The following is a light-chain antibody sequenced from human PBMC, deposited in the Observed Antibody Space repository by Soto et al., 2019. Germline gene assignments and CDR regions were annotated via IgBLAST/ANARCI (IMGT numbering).Light chain of an antibody. CDR3: QQYGSSHWT. J-gene: IGKJ1*01. CDR1: QTIRSNY. V-gene: IGKV3-20*01. CDR2: GAS. Sequence: ETVLTQSPCTLSLSPGARATLSFRASQTIRSNYLAWYRQTPGQAPRLLIYGASNRATGIADRFSGSGSGTDFTLIISRLEPEDFALYYCQQYGSSHWTFGQGTKVEIK.